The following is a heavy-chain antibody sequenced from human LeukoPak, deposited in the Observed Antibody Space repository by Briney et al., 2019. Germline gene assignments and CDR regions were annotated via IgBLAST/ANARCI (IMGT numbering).Heavy chain of an antibody. CDR1: GFTFSSYS. CDR2: ISSSSSYI. V-gene: IGHV3-21*01. CDR3: ARGRVWPSSGFDP. J-gene: IGHJ5*02. D-gene: IGHD2-8*01. Sequence: GGSLRLSCAASGFTFSSYSMNWVRQAPGKGLEWVSSISSSSSYIYYADSVKGRFTISRDNAKNSLYLQMNSLRAEDTAVYYCARGRVWPSSGFDPWGQGTLVTVSS.